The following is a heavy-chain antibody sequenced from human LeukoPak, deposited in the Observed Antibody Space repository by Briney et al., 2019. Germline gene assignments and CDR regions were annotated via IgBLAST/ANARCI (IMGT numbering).Heavy chain of an antibody. CDR3: AKNYDILTGLYYYGMDV. D-gene: IGHD3-9*01. CDR1: GFIFTNFF. J-gene: IGHJ6*02. CDR2: IKHDGSEK. Sequence: GGSLRLSCAASGFIFTNFFMSWVRQAPGKGLEWVASIKHDGSEKYYADSVKGRFTISRDNSKNSLYLQMNSLRTEDTALYYCAKNYDILTGLYYYGMDVWGQGTTVTVSS. V-gene: IGHV3-7*03.